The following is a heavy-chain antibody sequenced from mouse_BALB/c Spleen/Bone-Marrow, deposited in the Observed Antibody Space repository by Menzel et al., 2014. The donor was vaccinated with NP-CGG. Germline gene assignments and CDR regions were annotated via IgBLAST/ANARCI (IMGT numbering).Heavy chain of an antibody. D-gene: IGHD2-14*01. Sequence: EVKLVESGGGLVKPGVSLELSCAASGFTFSSCAMSWVRQTPEKRLEWVATISSGGSYTYCLDSVKGRFTISRDNAKNTLYLQMSSLRSKDTAMYYCARAGRYDGNFDYWGQGTTLTVSS. CDR1: GFTFSSCA. CDR3: ARAGRYDGNFDY. J-gene: IGHJ2*01. CDR2: ISSGGSYT. V-gene: IGHV5-9-1*01.